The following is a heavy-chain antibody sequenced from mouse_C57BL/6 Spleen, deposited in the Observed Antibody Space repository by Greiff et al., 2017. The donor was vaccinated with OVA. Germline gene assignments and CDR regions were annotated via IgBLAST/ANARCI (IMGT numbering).Heavy chain of an antibody. J-gene: IGHJ2*01. CDR1: GFNIKDYY. CDR2: IDPEDGET. V-gene: IGHV14-2*01. CDR3: AKGVVAKEDYFDY. Sequence: EVKLVESGAELVKPGASVKLSCTASGFNIKDYYMHWVKQRTEQGLEWIGRIDPEDGETKYAPKFQGKATITADTSSNTAYLQLSSLTSEDTAVYYCAKGVVAKEDYFDYWGQGTTLTVSS. D-gene: IGHD1-1*01.